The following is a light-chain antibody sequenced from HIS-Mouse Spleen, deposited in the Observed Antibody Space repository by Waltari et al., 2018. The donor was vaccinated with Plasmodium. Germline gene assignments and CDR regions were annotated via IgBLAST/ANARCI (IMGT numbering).Light chain of an antibody. CDR2: EVY. CDR1: SSDVGGYNY. Sequence: QSALTQPPSASGSPGQSVTISCTGTSSDVGGYNYVSWYQQHPGKAPTLMIYEVYKRPSGVPDRFSGSKSGNTASLTVSGLQAEDEADYYCSSYAGSNNFVFGTGTKVTVL. V-gene: IGLV2-8*01. J-gene: IGLJ1*01. CDR3: SSYAGSNNFV.